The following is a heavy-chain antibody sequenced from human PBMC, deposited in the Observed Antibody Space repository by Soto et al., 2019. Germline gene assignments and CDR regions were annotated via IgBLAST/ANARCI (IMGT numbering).Heavy chain of an antibody. CDR3: ARTTEYSSGWYEADYYYYGMDV. V-gene: IGHV4-59*01. J-gene: IGHJ6*02. Sequence: SETLSLTCTVSGGSISSYYWSWIRQPPGKGLEWIGYIYYSGSTNYNPSLKSRVTISVDTSKNQFSLKLSSVTAADTAVYYCARTTEYSSGWYEADYYYYGMDVWGQGTTVTVSS. D-gene: IGHD6-19*01. CDR2: IYYSGST. CDR1: GGSISSYY.